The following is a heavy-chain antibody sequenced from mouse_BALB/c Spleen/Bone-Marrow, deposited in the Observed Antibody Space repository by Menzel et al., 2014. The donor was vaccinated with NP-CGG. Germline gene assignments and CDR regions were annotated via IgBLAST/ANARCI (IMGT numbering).Heavy chain of an antibody. D-gene: IGHD2-3*01. V-gene: IGHV1-54*03. Sequence: VKLQESGAELVRPGTSVKVSCKASGYAFTNYLIEWVKQRPGQGLEWIGVNNPGSGGTNYNEKFKGKATLTADKSSSTVYMQLSSLTSDDSAVYFCARSIYDGYSEAMDYWGQGTSVTVSS. CDR1: GYAFTNYL. CDR2: NNPGSGGT. CDR3: ARSIYDGYSEAMDY. J-gene: IGHJ4*01.